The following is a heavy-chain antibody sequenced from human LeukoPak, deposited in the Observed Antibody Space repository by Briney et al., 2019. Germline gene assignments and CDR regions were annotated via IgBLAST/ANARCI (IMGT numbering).Heavy chain of an antibody. V-gene: IGHV3-23*01. J-gene: IGHJ4*02. CDR1: GFTFSSYA. Sequence: GGSLRLSCAASGFTFSSYAMSWVRQAPGKGLEWVSAISGSGGSTYYADSVKGRFTISRDNSKNTLYLQMNSLRAEDTAVYYCARSVFGSYLGYWGQGTLVTVSS. D-gene: IGHD3-10*01. CDR2: ISGSGGST. CDR3: ARSVFGSYLGY.